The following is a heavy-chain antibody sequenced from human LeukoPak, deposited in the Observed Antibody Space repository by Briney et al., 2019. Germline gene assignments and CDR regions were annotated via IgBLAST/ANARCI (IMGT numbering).Heavy chain of an antibody. D-gene: IGHD6-19*01. Sequence: GGSLRLSCAASGLTFSVYYMSWIRQAPGKGLELVSYISGSSSSTKYADSVKGRFTISRDNSKNTLYLQMNSLRTQDTAVYYCARAVTGTEDFDYWGQGTLVTVSS. CDR3: ARAVTGTEDFDY. V-gene: IGHV3-11*06. CDR1: GLTFSVYY. J-gene: IGHJ4*02. CDR2: ISGSSSST.